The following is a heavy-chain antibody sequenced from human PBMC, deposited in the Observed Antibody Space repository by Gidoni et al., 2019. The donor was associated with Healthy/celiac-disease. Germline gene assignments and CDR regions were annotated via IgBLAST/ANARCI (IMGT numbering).Heavy chain of an antibody. CDR2: IYHSGST. CDR3: ARGAGGGDPYYFDY. CDR1: GGSSGSGGYS. V-gene: IGHV4-30-2*01. J-gene: IGHJ4*02. D-gene: IGHD2-21*01. Sequence: QLQLQESGSGLVKPSQTLSLTCAGAGGSSGSGGYSWSWIRQPPGKGLEWIGYIYHSGSTYYNPSLKSRVTISVDRSKNQFSLKLSSVTAADTAVYYCARGAGGGDPYYFDYWGQGTLVTVSS.